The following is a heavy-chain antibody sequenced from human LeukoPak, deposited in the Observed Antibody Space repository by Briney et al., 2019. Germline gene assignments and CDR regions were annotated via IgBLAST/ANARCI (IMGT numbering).Heavy chain of an antibody. J-gene: IGHJ4*02. CDR2: INHSGST. CDR3: ARVMYGSGTHWRGYYFDY. D-gene: IGHD3-10*01. CDR1: GGSFSGYY. V-gene: IGHV4-34*01. Sequence: PSETLSLTCAVYGGSFSGYYWSWIRQPPGKGLEWIGEINHSGSTNYNPSLKSRVAISVDTSKNQFSLKLSSVTAADTAVYYCARVMYGSGTHWRGYYFDYWGQGTLVTVSS.